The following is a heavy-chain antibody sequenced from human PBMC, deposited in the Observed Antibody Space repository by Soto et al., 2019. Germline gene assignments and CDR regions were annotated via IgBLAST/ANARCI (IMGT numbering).Heavy chain of an antibody. CDR1: GPTFIAYY. D-gene: IGHD5-12*01. J-gene: IGHJ4*02. CDR3: ARVSVDVPE. CDR2: IDPKSGGT. V-gene: IGHV1-2*02. Sequence: QLVQSGAEVKKPGASVRVSCKTSGPTFIAYYINGVRQAPGQGLEWMGWIDPKSGGTTYEQKFLGRVTMTRDTSINTAYMDLNRLTSDDTAVYYCARVSVDVPEWGQGTLITVSS.